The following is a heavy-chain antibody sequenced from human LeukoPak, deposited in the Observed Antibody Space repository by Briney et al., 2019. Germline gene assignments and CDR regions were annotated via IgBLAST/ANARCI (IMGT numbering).Heavy chain of an antibody. D-gene: IGHD1-26*01. V-gene: IGHV3-23*01. CDR1: GFPFSSYA. Sequence: GGSLRLSCAASGFPFSSYAMNWVRQAPGKGLEWVSVIAGSDGFTQYADSVKGRFTISRDNSKNTLYLQMNSLRAEDTAVYYCARTGEATISFDYWGQGTLVTVSS. CDR2: IAGSDGFT. J-gene: IGHJ4*02. CDR3: ARTGEATISFDY.